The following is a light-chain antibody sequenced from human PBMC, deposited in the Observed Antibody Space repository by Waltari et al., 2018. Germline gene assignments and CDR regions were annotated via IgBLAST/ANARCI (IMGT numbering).Light chain of an antibody. CDR2: QVR. J-gene: IGLJ3*02. Sequence: QSALTQLPSASGSPGQSVTMSCTGTSSDVGGDNYVSWYPPHPGNAPKLVLYQVRKPPSGVPDRLYGSESGNTASLTVSGLQAEDEAEYFCTSHAGTNSVFGGGTKLTVL. CDR1: SSDVGGDNY. V-gene: IGLV2-8*01. CDR3: TSHAGTNSV.